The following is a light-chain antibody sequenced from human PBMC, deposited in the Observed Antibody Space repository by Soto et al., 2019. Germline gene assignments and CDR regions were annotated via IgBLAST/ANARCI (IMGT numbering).Light chain of an antibody. CDR2: KAS. Sequence: DIQMTQSPSTLSASVGDRVTISCRASQSINSWLAWYQQKPGKAPKLLIYKASSLESGVPSRFSGSASGTEFTLTISSLQPDDFATYYCQNYSSYWTFGQGTTVAIK. V-gene: IGKV1-5*03. CDR3: QNYSSYWT. J-gene: IGKJ1*01. CDR1: QSINSW.